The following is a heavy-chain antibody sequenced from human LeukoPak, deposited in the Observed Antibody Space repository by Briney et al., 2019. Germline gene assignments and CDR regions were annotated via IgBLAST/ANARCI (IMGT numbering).Heavy chain of an antibody. CDR2: IKQDGSEK. V-gene: IGHV3-7*01. Sequence: PGGSLRLSCAASGFTFSSYWMSWVRQAPGQGLEWVANIKQDGSEKYYVDSVKGRFTISRDNAKNSLYLQMNSLRAEDTAVYYCARETYDYVWGSYQGWGQGTLVTVSS. CDR1: GFTFSSYW. D-gene: IGHD3-16*02. J-gene: IGHJ4*02. CDR3: ARETYDYVWGSYQG.